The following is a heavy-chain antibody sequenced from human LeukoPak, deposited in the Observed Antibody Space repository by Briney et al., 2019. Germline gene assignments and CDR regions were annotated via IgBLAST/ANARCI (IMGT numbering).Heavy chain of an antibody. V-gene: IGHV4-38-2*02. CDR1: GYSISSGYY. CDR3: ARVRTVTTWYFDY. CDR2: IYHSGST. Sequence: SETLSLTCTVSGYSISSGYYWGWIRQPPGKGLEWIGSIYHSGSTYYNPSLKSRVTISVDPSKNQFSLKLSSVTAADTAVYYCARVRTVTTWYFDYWGQGTLVTVSS. J-gene: IGHJ4*02. D-gene: IGHD4-17*01.